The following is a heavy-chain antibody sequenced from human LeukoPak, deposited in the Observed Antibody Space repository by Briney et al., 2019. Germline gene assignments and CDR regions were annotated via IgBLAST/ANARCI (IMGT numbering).Heavy chain of an antibody. Sequence: GGSVRLSCAASGFTFSSYGMNWVRQAPGKGLEWVSYISSSSSTIYYADSVKGRFTISRDNSKNTLYLQMNSLRAEDTAVYYCARDGMGPYGDYVSYFDYWGQGTLVTVSS. CDR1: GFTFSSYG. V-gene: IGHV3-48*01. J-gene: IGHJ4*02. CDR3: ARDGMGPYGDYVSYFDY. D-gene: IGHD4-17*01. CDR2: ISSSSSTI.